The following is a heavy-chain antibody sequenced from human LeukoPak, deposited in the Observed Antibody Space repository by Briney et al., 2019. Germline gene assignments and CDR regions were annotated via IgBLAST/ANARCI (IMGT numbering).Heavy chain of an antibody. CDR3: ARGLLYCSSTSCYAY. CDR2: MNPNSGNT. V-gene: IGHV1-8*01. CDR1: GYTFTSYD. J-gene: IGHJ4*02. Sequence: ASVKVSCKASGYTFTSYDINWVRQATGQGLEWMGWMNPNSGNTGYAQKFQGRVTMTRNTSISTAYTELSSLRSEDTAVHYCARGLLYCSSTSCYAYWGQGTLVTVSS. D-gene: IGHD2-2*01.